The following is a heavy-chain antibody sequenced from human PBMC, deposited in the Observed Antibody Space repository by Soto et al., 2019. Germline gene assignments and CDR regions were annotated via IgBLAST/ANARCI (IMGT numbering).Heavy chain of an antibody. Sequence: PSETLSLTCAVSGASISTEGYTWSWIRQPPGKGLEWIGYIYPSGASNCNPSLRSRVTISLDASRNRFSLSVGSVTAADTAVYYCARATFGAVLHLEVWGQGTTVTVSS. CDR1: GASISTEGYT. D-gene: IGHD3-3*01. V-gene: IGHV4-30-2*01. CDR3: ARATFGAVLHLEV. J-gene: IGHJ6*02. CDR2: IYPSGAS.